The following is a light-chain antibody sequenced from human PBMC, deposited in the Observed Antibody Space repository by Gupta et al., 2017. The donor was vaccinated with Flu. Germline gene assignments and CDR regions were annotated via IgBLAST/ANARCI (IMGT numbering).Light chain of an antibody. Sequence: EIVLTQSPGTLSLSPGERATLSCRASQSVSSSYLAWFQQKPGQAPRLLIYGASTRATGIPDRFSGSGSGTDFTLTSSRLEPEDCAVYHGQHDGSSPTFGQGTKMEIK. CDR2: GAS. V-gene: IGKV3-20*01. CDR3: QHDGSSPT. CDR1: QSVSSSY. J-gene: IGKJ1*01.